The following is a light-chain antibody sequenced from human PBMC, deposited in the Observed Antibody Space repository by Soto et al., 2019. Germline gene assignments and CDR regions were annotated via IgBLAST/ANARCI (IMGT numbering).Light chain of an antibody. CDR3: MQSLQTPLT. CDR1: QSLLNSNGYNC. J-gene: IGKJ1*01. CDR2: LGS. V-gene: IGKV2-28*01. Sequence: DIVMTQSPLSLPVTPGAPASISCGSSQSLLNSNGYNCLEWYLQKPGHSPQLLIYLGSNRASGVPDRFSGSGSGTDFTLKISRVEAEDVGVYFCMQSLQTPLTFGQGTKVELK.